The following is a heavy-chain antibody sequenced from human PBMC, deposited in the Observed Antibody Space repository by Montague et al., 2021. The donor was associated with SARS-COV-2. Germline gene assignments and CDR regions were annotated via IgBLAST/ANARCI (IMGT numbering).Heavy chain of an antibody. D-gene: IGHD3-10*01. CDR3: ASPRYYYGSGSYSPLDY. V-gene: IGHV3-33*01. J-gene: IGHJ4*02. CDR1: GFTFSSYG. CDR2: IWYDGSNK. Sequence: LRLSCAASGFTFSSYGMHWVRQAPGKGLEWVAVIWYDGSNKYYADSVKGRFTISRDNSKNTLYLQMNSLRAEDTAVYYCASPRYYYGSGSYSPLDYWGQGTLVTVSS.